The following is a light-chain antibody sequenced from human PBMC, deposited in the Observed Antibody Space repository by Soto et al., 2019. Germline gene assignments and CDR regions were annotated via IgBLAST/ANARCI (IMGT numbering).Light chain of an antibody. J-gene: IGLJ2*01. Sequence: QSVLTQPASVSGSPRQSITISCTGTSSDVGGYNYVSWYQHHPGKAPKLMIYDVSNRPSGVSNRFSGSKSGNTASLTISGLQAEDEADYYCSSYTSSSTLVVFGGGTKVTVL. CDR1: SSDVGGYNY. CDR2: DVS. V-gene: IGLV2-14*03. CDR3: SSYTSSSTLVV.